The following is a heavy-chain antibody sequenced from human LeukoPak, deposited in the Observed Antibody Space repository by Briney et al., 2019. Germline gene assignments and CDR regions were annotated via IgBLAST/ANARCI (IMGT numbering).Heavy chain of an antibody. CDR2: MNPKSGNT. Sequence: ASVKVSCKASGYSFSSHDINWVRQATGQGLEWMGWMNPKSGNTDHAQKFQGRVTMSRNTSISVAYLELSSLRSEDTAVYFCVIPFLLGGLVGYYFDPWGQGPPVTVFS. D-gene: IGHD3-10*01. V-gene: IGHV1-8*01. CDR1: GYSFSSHD. J-gene: IGHJ4*02. CDR3: VIPFLLGGLVGYYFDP.